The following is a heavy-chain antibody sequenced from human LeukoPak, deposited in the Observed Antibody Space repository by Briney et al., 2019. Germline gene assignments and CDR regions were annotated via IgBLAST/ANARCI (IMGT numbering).Heavy chain of an antibody. V-gene: IGHV3-33*01. CDR3: ARDHYGGYAYSDY. J-gene: IGHJ4*02. Sequence: PGGSLRLSCVVSGFTFSSYGMHWVRQAPGEGLDWVAVIWYDGTNKYYADSAKGRFTISRDNSKNTLYLQMNSLRAYGTAVYDCARDHYGGYAYSDYWVQGGLVIVCS. D-gene: IGHD5-12*01. CDR1: GFTFSSYG. CDR2: IWYDGTNK.